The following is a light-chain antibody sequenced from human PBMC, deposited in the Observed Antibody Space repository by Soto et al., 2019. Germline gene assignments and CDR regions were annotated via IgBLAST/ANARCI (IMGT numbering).Light chain of an antibody. Sequence: QSVLTQPPSASGSPGQSVTISCTGTSSDVGGYNYVSWYQKHPGKAPKLMIYEVSKRPSGVPDRFSGSKSGNTASLTVSGLQAEDEADYYCSSYAGSNNLVFGGGTKLTAL. CDR2: EVS. CDR1: SSDVGGYNY. V-gene: IGLV2-8*01. J-gene: IGLJ3*02. CDR3: SSYAGSNNLV.